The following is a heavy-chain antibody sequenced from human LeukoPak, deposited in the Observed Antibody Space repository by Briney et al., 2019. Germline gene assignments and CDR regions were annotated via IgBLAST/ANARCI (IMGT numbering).Heavy chain of an antibody. J-gene: IGHJ4*02. D-gene: IGHD3-10*01. V-gene: IGHV1-18*01. CDR2: ISAYNGNT. CDR1: GYTFTSYG. CDR3: ARESITMARPLWY. Sequence: ASVKVSCKASGYTFTSYGISWVRQAPGQGLEWMGWISAYNGNTNYAQKLQGRVTMTTDTSTSTAYIELRSLRSDDTAVYYCARESITMARPLWYWGQGTLVTVSS.